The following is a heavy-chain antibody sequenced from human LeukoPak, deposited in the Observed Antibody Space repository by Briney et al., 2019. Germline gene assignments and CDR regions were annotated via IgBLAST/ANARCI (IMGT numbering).Heavy chain of an antibody. CDR3: ASRAGYTGSWSAFDY. CDR1: TFTLNNYW. Sequence: GGSLRLSCTASTFTLNNYWMSWVRQAPGKGLEWVANIKRDGSEKYHVDSVKGRFTISRDNAKNSLYLQMNSLRAEDTAVYYCASRAGYTGSWSAFDYWGQGTLVTVSS. D-gene: IGHD6-13*01. J-gene: IGHJ4*02. CDR2: IKRDGSEK. V-gene: IGHV3-7*05.